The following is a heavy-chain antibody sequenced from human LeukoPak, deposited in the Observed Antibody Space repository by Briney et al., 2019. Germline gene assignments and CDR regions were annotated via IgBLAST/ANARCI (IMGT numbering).Heavy chain of an antibody. D-gene: IGHD3-22*01. V-gene: IGHV3-23*01. CDR3: ARARPWDSSRSYYFGMDV. Sequence: GESLRLSCAASGFIFSSYAIRWVRQAPGTGLEWVSSIPGSGGATYYADSVRGRFSISRDSSKNTVYLQMNSLRDEDTAVYYCARARPWDSSRSYYFGMDVWGHGTTVTVSS. CDR2: IPGSGGAT. J-gene: IGHJ6*02. CDR1: GFIFSSYA.